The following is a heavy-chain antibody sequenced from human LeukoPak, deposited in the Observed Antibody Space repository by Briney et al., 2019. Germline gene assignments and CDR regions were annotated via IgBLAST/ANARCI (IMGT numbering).Heavy chain of an antibody. V-gene: IGHV6-1*01. CDR3: ARGPRQLDP. J-gene: IGHJ5*02. CDR1: GDSVSSNSVT. Sequence: SQTLSLTCAISGDSVSSNSVTWNWIRQSPSRGLEWLGRTYYRSTWYNDYAVSVRGRITVNPDTSKNQFSLHLNSVTPEDTAVYYCARGPRQLDPWGQGILVTVSS. CDR2: TYYRSTWYN.